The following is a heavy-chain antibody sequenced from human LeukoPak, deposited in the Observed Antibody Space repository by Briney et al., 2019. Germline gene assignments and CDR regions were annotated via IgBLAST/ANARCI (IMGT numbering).Heavy chain of an antibody. J-gene: IGHJ4*02. Sequence: SETLSLTCTVSGYSISSGYYWGWIRQPPGKGLEWIGSIYHSGSTYYNPSLKSRVTISVDTSKNQFSLKLSSVTAADTAVYYCARHAITMVRGFDYWGQGTLVTVSS. CDR2: IYHSGST. V-gene: IGHV4-38-2*02. CDR3: ARHAITMVRGFDY. CDR1: GYSISSGYY. D-gene: IGHD3-10*01.